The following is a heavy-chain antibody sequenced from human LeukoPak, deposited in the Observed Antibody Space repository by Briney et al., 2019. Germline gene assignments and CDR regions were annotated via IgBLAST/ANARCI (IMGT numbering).Heavy chain of an antibody. CDR3: ARQIRPPVPYSSSWYKGWFDP. Sequence: SETLSLTCAVYGGSFSGYYWSWIRQPPGKGLEWIGEINHSGSTNYNPSLKSRVTISVDTSKNQFSLKLSSVTAADTAVYYCARQIRPPVPYSSSWYKGWFDPWGQGTLVTVSS. D-gene: IGHD6-13*01. CDR2: INHSGST. J-gene: IGHJ5*02. CDR1: GGSFSGYY. V-gene: IGHV4-34*01.